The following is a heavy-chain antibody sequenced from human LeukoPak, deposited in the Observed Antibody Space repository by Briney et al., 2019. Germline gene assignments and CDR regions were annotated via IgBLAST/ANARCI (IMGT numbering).Heavy chain of an antibody. D-gene: IGHD1-26*01. J-gene: IGHJ4*02. CDR2: INHDGSDE. V-gene: IGHV3-7*04. CDR3: ARDMYSGSYYGVNY. CDR1: VFAFSTYW. Sequence: GRSLRLSCAASVFAFSTYWMGCVRDAPGKGLGWVANINHDGSDEYYVDSVKGRFTISRDNDKNSLYLQMNSLRAEDTAVYYCARDMYSGSYYGVNYWGQGTLVTVSS.